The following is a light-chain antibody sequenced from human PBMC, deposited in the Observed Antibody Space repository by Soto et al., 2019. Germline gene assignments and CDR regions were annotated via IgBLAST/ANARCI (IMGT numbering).Light chain of an antibody. CDR1: QGIRND. CDR2: AAS. V-gene: IGKV1-6*01. CDR3: LQDYGYTRT. J-gene: IGKJ1*01. Sequence: NRMTQSASSLSTYVGDSVTVTCRASQGIRNDLGWYQQKPGKAPKLLIYAASSLQSGVPSRFSGSGSGTDFTLTIISRQAEDFAPYYCLQDYGYTRTFGQGTTVDIK.